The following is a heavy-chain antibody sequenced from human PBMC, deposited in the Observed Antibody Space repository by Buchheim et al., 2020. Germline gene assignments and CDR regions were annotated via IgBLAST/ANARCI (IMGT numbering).Heavy chain of an antibody. J-gene: IGHJ6*02. Sequence: QVQLVESGGGVVQTGRSLRLSCAASGFTFSIYALHWVRQAPGKGLEWMAVISYDGNYINSADSVKGRFTISRDNSENTLYLQMNRLGTEDTAVYRCARRDYYGSENNDIAMDVWGQGTT. V-gene: IGHV3-30*03. CDR1: GFTFSIYA. CDR2: ISYDGNYI. D-gene: IGHD3-10*01. CDR3: ARRDYYGSENNDIAMDV.